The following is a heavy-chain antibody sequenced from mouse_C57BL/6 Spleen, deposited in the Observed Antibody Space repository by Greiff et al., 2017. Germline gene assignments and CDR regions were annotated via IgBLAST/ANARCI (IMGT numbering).Heavy chain of an antibody. CDR2: IDPSDSYT. J-gene: IGHJ4*01. CDR1: GYTFTSYW. Sequence: QVQLQQSGAELVKPGASVKLSCKASGYTFTSYWMQWVKQRPGPGLEWIGEIDPSDSYTNYNQKFKGKATLTVDTSSSTAYMQLSSLTSEDSAVYYCARKDYGSRDYAMDYWGQGTSVTVSS. CDR3: ARKDYGSRDYAMDY. D-gene: IGHD1-1*01. V-gene: IGHV1-50*01.